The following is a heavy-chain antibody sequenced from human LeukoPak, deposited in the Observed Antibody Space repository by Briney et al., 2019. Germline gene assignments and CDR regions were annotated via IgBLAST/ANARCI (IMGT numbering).Heavy chain of an antibody. CDR3: ARDKGHFDVDY. CDR1: GGSISSSIYY. J-gene: IGHJ4*02. V-gene: IGHV4-39*07. Sequence: SETLSLTCIVSGGSISSSIYYWAWVRQPPGKGLEWIGTVFYNGATQYSPSLRSRVTISADTAKNQFSLKLSSVTAADTAVYYCARDKGHFDVDYWGQGTLVTVSS. D-gene: IGHD3-9*01. CDR2: VFYNGAT.